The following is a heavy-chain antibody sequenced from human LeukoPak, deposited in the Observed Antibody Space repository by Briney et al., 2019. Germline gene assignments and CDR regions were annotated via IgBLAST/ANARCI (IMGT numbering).Heavy chain of an antibody. CDR3: AMQRGYYYHMDV. J-gene: IGHJ6*03. CDR1: GGSISSTSYY. V-gene: IGHV4-39*01. CDR2: IYYSGST. D-gene: IGHD6-25*01. Sequence: SETLSLTCTVSGGSISSTSYYWGWIRQPPGKRLEWIGSIYYSGSTYYNPSLRSRVTISVDTSRNQFSLKLTSVTAADTGVYYRAMQRGYYYHMDVWGNGTTVTVSS.